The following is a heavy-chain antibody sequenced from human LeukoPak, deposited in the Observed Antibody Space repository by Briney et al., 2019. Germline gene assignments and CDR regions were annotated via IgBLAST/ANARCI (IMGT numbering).Heavy chain of an antibody. V-gene: IGHV3-48*04. CDR1: GFTFGSYS. J-gene: IGHJ4*02. D-gene: IGHD1-1*01. CDR3: ARGCTTGRCSATA. CDR2: ISSSSSTI. Sequence: GGSLRLSCAASGFTFGSYSMNWVRQAPGKGLEWVSYISSSSSTIYYADSVKGRFTISRDNAKNSLYLQMNSLRAEDTAVYYCARGCTTGRCSATAWGQGTLVTVYS.